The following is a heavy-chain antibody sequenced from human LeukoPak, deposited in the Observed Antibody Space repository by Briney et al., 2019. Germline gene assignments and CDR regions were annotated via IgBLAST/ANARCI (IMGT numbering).Heavy chain of an antibody. V-gene: IGHV1-69*04. D-gene: IGHD2-15*01. J-gene: IGHJ5*02. Sequence: SVKVSCKASGGTFSSYTISWVRQAPGQGLEWMGRIIPILGIANYAQKFQGRVTITADKSASTAYMELSSLRSEDTAVYYCARESWEDCSGGSCFLGWFDPWGQGTLVTVSS. CDR1: GGTFSSYT. CDR3: ARESWEDCSGGSCFLGWFDP. CDR2: IIPILGIA.